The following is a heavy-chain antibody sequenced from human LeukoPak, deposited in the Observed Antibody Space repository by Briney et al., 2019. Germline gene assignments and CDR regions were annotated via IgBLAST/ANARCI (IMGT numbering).Heavy chain of an antibody. Sequence: GGSLRLSCAASGFTFSSYGMHWVRQAPGKGLEWVAVISYDESNKYYADSVKGRFTISRDNSKNTLYLQMNSLRAEDTAVYYCAKDIERVRGVTSYYFDYWGQGTLVTVSS. V-gene: IGHV3-30*18. CDR3: AKDIERVRGVTSYYFDY. J-gene: IGHJ4*02. CDR1: GFTFSSYG. D-gene: IGHD3-10*01. CDR2: ISYDESNK.